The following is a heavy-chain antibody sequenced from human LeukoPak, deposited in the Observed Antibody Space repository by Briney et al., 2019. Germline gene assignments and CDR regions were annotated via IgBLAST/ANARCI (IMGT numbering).Heavy chain of an antibody. CDR1: GFNFSDYY. CDR2: IISSGNNI. Sequence: GGSLRLSCAASGFNFSDYYMSLIRPAPGKGLEWVSYIISSGNNIYYPDSEKGRFTISMDNAKNSLYLQMNSLRAEDTAVYYCARDFFDGYLDYWGQGTLVTVSS. V-gene: IGHV3-11*04. D-gene: IGHD3-3*01. J-gene: IGHJ4*02. CDR3: ARDFFDGYLDY.